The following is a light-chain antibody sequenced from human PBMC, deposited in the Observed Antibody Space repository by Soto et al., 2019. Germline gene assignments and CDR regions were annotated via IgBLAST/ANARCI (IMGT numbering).Light chain of an antibody. CDR2: GAS. CDR3: QQYNSWLWT. Sequence: ESVLTQSPGTLSLSPGERASLSCRASQSVSSNYLAWYQQKPGQAPRLLIYGASTRATGIPDRFSGSGSGTDFTLTISRLQSEDSAVYYCQQYNSWLWTFGQGTKVDIK. V-gene: IGKV3-20*01. J-gene: IGKJ1*01. CDR1: QSVSSNY.